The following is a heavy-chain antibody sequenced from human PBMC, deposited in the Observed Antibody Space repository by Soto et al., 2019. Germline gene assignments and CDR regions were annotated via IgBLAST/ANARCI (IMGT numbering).Heavy chain of an antibody. Sequence: ASVKVSCKASGYTFTGHYMHWVRQAPGQGLEWMGWVNPNSGDTDYAQTFQGRVTMTRDTSISTAYMELGRLRPDDTAVYYCARDLAALYDSSGYYLDSWGQGTLVPVSS. D-gene: IGHD3-22*01. V-gene: IGHV1-2*02. CDR1: GYTFTGHY. J-gene: IGHJ4*02. CDR2: VNPNSGDT. CDR3: ARDLAALYDSSGYYLDS.